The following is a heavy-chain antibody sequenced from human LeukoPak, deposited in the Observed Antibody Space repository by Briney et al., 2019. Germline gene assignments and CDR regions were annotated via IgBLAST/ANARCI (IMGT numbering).Heavy chain of an antibody. CDR3: ARGVSLWFGEPETYFDY. V-gene: IGHV4-59*01. CDR1: AGSISGYY. CDR2: ISDSGIT. Sequence: SETLSLTCTVSAGSISGYYCSWIRQPPGKGLEWVGYISDSGITNYNPSLKSRVTISVDTSKNQFSLQLSSVTAADTAIYYCARGVSLWFGEPETYFDYWGQGLLVTVSS. D-gene: IGHD3-10*01. J-gene: IGHJ4*02.